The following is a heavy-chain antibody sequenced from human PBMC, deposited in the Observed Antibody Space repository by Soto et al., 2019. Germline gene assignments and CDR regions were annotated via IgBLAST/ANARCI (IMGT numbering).Heavy chain of an antibody. CDR2: ISGSGGST. D-gene: IGHD1-1*01. Sequence: GGSLRLSCAASGFTFSSYAMSWVRQAPGKGLEWVSAISGSGGSTYYADSVKGRFTISRDNSKNTLYLQMNSLRAEDTAVYYCAKDLSHLGTYYYYYGMDVWGQGTTVTVSS. J-gene: IGHJ6*02. CDR1: GFTFSSYA. CDR3: AKDLSHLGTYYYYYGMDV. V-gene: IGHV3-23*01.